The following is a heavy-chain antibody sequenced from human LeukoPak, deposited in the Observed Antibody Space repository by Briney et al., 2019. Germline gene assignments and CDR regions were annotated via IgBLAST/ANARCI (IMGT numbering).Heavy chain of an antibody. J-gene: IGHJ4*02. V-gene: IGHV1-2*02. D-gene: IGHD2/OR15-2a*01. CDR1: GYTFTSYD. CDR2: INPNSGGT. Sequence: ASVKVSCKASGYTFTSYDINWVRQATGQGLEWMGWINPNSGGTNYAQKFQGRVTMTRDTSISTAYMELSRLTSDDTAVYYCARVSLTAQYLLDYWGQGTLVTVSS. CDR3: ARVSLTAQYLLDY.